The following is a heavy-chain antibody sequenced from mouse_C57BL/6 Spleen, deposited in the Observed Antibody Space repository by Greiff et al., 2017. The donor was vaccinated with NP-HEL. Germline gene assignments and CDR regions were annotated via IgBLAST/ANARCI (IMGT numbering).Heavy chain of an antibody. CDR3: ARSGDGV. CDR2: LYPGDGDT. V-gene: IGHV1-82*01. CDR1: GYAFSSSW. Sequence: QVQLQQSGPELVKPGASVKISCKASGYAFSSSWMNWVKQRPGTGLEWIGRLYPGDGDTNYNGKFKGKATLTADKSSSTAYMQLSSLTSEDSAVYFCARSGDGVWGQGTLVTVSA. J-gene: IGHJ3*01. D-gene: IGHD1-1*02.